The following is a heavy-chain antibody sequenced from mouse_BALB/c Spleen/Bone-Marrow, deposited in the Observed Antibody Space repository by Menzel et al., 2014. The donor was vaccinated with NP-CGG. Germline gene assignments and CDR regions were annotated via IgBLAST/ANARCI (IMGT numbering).Heavy chain of an antibody. CDR3: QRGSCGSSQYYFDY. Sequence: VYLQQSGADLVKPCASVKLSCRASVYTFTSFYMYWVKPRPGQGLEWIGAINPSSGSNNFNEKYKTKATLTLDKTSSTVYMQLSSLKAEASAVYYCQRGSCGSSQYYFDYWGQGTTLTVSS. CDR1: VYTFTSFY. V-gene: IGHV1S81*02. J-gene: IGHJ2*01. CDR2: INPSSGSN. D-gene: IGHD1-1*01.